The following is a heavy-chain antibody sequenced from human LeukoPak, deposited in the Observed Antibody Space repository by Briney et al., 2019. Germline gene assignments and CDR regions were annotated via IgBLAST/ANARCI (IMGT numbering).Heavy chain of an antibody. J-gene: IGHJ4*02. CDR2: INPDSGGT. CDR3: ARVDDRGHYYDSSGPRKLFDY. Sequence: ASVKVSCKASGYTFSGYYMHWVRQAPGQGLEWMGWINPDSGGTNYAQKFQGRVTMTRDTSISTAYMELSRLRSDDTAVYYCARVDDRGHYYDSSGPRKLFDYWGQGTLVTVSS. CDR1: GYTFSGYY. V-gene: IGHV1-2*02. D-gene: IGHD3-22*01.